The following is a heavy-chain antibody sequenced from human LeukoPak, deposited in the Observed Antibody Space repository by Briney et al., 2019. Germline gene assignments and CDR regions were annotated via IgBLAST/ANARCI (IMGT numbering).Heavy chain of an antibody. Sequence: ASVKVSCKASGYTFTGYYLHWVRQAPGQGLEWMGWIDPNSGGTSYAQKFRGRVTMTRDTSISTAYMELSSLRSDDTAVYYCARHPNLDYWGQGTLVTVSS. J-gene: IGHJ4*02. CDR3: ARHPNLDY. CDR2: IDPNSGGT. V-gene: IGHV1-2*02. CDR1: GYTFTGYY.